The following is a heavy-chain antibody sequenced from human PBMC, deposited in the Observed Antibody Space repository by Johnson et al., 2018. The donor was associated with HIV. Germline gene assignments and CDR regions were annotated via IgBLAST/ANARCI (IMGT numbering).Heavy chain of an antibody. CDR1: GFTFSSYA. Sequence: VQLVESGGGVVQPGRSLRLSCAASGFTFSSYAMHWVRQAPGKGLEWVAVISYDGSNKYYADSVKGRFTISRDNSKNTLYLQMNSLRAEDTAVYYCARERPRDAFDIWGQGTMVTVSS. CDR3: ARERPRDAFDI. CDR2: ISYDGSNK. V-gene: IGHV3-30*04. J-gene: IGHJ3*02.